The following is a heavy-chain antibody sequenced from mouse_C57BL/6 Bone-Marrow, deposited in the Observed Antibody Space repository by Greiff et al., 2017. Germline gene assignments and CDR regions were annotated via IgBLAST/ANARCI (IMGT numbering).Heavy chain of an antibody. CDR2: IYPGSGNT. D-gene: IGHD1-1*01. J-gene: IGHJ1*03. Sequence: QVHVKQSGAELVRPGASVKLSCKASGYTFTDYYINWVKQRPGQGLEWIARIYPGSGNTSYNEKFKGKATLTAEKSSSTAYMQLSSLTSEDSAVYFCARGDLLREWYFDVWGTGTTVTVSS. V-gene: IGHV1-76*01. CDR1: GYTFTDYY. CDR3: ARGDLLREWYFDV.